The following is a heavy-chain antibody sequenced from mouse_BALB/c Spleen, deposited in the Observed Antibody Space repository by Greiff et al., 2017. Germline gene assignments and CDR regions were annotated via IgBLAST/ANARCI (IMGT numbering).Heavy chain of an antibody. J-gene: IGHJ4*01. CDR3: ARWGSTMITTDAMDY. Sequence: EVQLHQSGAELVKPGASVKLSCTASGFNIKDTYMHWVKQRPEQGLEWIGRIDPANGNTKYDPKFQGKATITADTSSNTAYLQLSSLTSEDTAVYYCARWGSTMITTDAMDYGGQGTSVTVSS. CDR1: GFNIKDTY. CDR2: IDPANGNT. D-gene: IGHD2-4*01. V-gene: IGHV14-3*02.